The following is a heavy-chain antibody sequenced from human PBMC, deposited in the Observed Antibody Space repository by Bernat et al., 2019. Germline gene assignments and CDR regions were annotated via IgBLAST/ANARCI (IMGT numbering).Heavy chain of an antibody. D-gene: IGHD6-6*01. CDR2: ISYDGSNK. J-gene: IGHJ6*02. V-gene: IGHV3-30-3*01. CDR3: ARVAQLPDYYYYGMDV. Sequence: QVQLVESGGGVVQPGRSLRLSCAASGFTFSSYAMHWVRQAPGKGLEWVAVISYDGSNKYYADSVKGRFTISRDNSKNTLYLQMNSLRAEDTAVYYCARVAQLPDYYYYGMDVWGQGTTVTVSS. CDR1: GFTFSSYA.